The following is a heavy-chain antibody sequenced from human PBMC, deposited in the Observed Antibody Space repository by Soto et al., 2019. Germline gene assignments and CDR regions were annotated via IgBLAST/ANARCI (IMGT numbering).Heavy chain of an antibody. V-gene: IGHV1-8*01. CDR1: GYTFTSYD. Sequence: ASVKVSCKASGYTFTSYDINWVRQATGQGLEWMGWMNPNSGNTGYAQKFQGRVTMTRNTSISTAYMELSSLRSEDTAVYYCATTPGGGYEPPFDYWGQGTLVTVSS. CDR3: ATTPGGGYEPPFDY. J-gene: IGHJ4*02. D-gene: IGHD5-12*01. CDR2: MNPNSGNT.